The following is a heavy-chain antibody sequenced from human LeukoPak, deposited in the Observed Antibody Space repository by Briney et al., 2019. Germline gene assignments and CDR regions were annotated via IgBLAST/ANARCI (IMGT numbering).Heavy chain of an antibody. J-gene: IGHJ5*02. Sequence: PGRSLRLSCAASGFTFSSYGMHWVRQAPGKGLEWVAVTSYDGSNKYYADSVKGRFTISRDNSKNTLYLQMNSLRAEDTAVYYCAKVGATTAPSWGQGTLVTVSS. CDR3: AKVGATTAPS. D-gene: IGHD1-26*01. CDR1: GFTFSSYG. V-gene: IGHV3-30*18. CDR2: TSYDGSNK.